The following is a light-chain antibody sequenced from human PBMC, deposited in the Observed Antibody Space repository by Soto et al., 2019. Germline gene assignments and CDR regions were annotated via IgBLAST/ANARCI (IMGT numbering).Light chain of an antibody. CDR1: QSISGW. J-gene: IGKJ1*01. CDR3: QHYNNYPWT. Sequence: DIQMTQSPSTLSASVGDRVTITCRASQSISGWLAWYQQKPGKAPKLLIYDASSLESGVPSRVSASGSGTEFTLTISSLQPDDFATYCCQHYNNYPWTFGQGTKVEIK. V-gene: IGKV1-5*01. CDR2: DAS.